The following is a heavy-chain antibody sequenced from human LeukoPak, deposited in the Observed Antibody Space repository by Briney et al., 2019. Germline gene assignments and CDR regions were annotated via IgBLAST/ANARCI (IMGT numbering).Heavy chain of an antibody. J-gene: IGHJ4*02. V-gene: IGHV3-21*01. D-gene: IGHD1-26*01. Sequence: GGSLRLSCAASGFTFSSYEMNWVRQAPGKGLEWVSSISSSSSYIYYADSVKGRFTISRDNAKNSLYLQMNSLRAEDTAVYYCARDNPVSGSGFDYWGQGTLVTVSS. CDR3: ARDNPVSGSGFDY. CDR1: GFTFSSYE. CDR2: ISSSSSYI.